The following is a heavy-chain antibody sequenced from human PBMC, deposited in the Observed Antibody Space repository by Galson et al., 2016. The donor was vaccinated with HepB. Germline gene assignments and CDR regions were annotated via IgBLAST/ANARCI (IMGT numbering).Heavy chain of an antibody. CDR3: AKDQTPYYDYVWGSYRDHLTSFDY. J-gene: IGHJ4*02. Sequence: SLRLSCAASGFTFSSYAMSWVRQAPGKGLKWVSTISGSGGSTYYADSVKGRFTISRDNTKNTLYLQMNSLRAEDTAVYYCAKDQTPYYDYVWGSYRDHLTSFDYWGQGTLVTVSS. D-gene: IGHD3-16*02. V-gene: IGHV3-23*01. CDR2: ISGSGGST. CDR1: GFTFSSYA.